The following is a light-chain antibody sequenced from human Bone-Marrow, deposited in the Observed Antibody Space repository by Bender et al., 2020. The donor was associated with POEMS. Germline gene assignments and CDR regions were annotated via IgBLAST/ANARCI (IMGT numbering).Light chain of an antibody. CDR2: EGS. V-gene: IGLV2-23*01. J-gene: IGLJ3*02. CDR3: CSYAGSSTWV. CDR1: SSDVGSYNL. Sequence: QSALTQPASVSGSPGQSITISCTGISSDVGSYNLVSWYQQHPGKAPKPMIYEGSKRPSGVSNRFSGSKSGNTASLTISGLQAEDEADYYCCSYAGSSTWVFGGGTKLTIL.